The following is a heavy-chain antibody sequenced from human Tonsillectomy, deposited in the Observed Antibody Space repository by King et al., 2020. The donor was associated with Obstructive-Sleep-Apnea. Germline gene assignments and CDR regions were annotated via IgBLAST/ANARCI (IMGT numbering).Heavy chain of an antibody. CDR1: GFTLSTYA. D-gene: IGHD2-21*02. CDR3: VRDCGADCSRAFDI. V-gene: IGHV3-30*04. J-gene: IGHJ3*02. CDR2: ISYDGTYE. Sequence: VQLVESGGGVVQPGRSLRLPCSAPGFTLSTYAFHWGRPAPGKGLEWVSVISYDGTYEYYTDSLEGRFTISRDNSKNTLSLQMNSLRAEDTAVYYCVRDCGADCSRAFDIWGQGTMVTVSS.